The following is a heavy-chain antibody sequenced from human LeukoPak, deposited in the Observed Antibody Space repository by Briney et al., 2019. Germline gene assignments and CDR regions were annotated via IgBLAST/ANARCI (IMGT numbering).Heavy chain of an antibody. Sequence: GGSLRLSCAASGFTFSDYYMSWIRQAPGKGLEWVSYISSSGSTIYYADSVKGRFTISRDNAKNSLYLQMNSLRAEDTAVYYCARDNYDFWSGYYPYYYYYMDVWGKGTTVTVSS. CDR1: GFTFSDYY. V-gene: IGHV3-11*01. J-gene: IGHJ6*03. CDR3: ARDNYDFWSGYYPYYYYYMDV. CDR2: ISSSGSTI. D-gene: IGHD3-3*01.